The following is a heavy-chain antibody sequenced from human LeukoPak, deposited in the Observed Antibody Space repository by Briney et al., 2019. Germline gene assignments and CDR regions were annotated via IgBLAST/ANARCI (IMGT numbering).Heavy chain of an antibody. CDR3: ATRSYYYGYAFDI. CDR2: ISAYNGNT. J-gene: IGHJ3*02. CDR1: GYTFTSYG. D-gene: IGHD3-10*01. Sequence: ASVKVSCKASGYTFTSYGISWVRQAPGQGLEWMGWISAYNGNTNYAQKLQGRVTMTTDTSTSTAYMELSSLRSEDTAVYYCATRSYYYGYAFDIWGQGTMVTVSS. V-gene: IGHV1-18*01.